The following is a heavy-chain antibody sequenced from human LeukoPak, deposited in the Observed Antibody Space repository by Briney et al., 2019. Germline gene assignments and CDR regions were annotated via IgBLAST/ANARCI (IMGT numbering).Heavy chain of an antibody. J-gene: IGHJ4*02. V-gene: IGHV3-11*04. Sequence: GGSLRLSCAASGFTFSDYYMSWIRQAPGKGPEWVSYISSSGSTIYYADSVKGRFTISRDNAKNSLYLQMNSLRAEDTAVYYCARDRLAARRSFDYWGQGTLVTVSS. CDR3: ARDRLAARRSFDY. D-gene: IGHD6-6*01. CDR2: ISSSGSTI. CDR1: GFTFSDYY.